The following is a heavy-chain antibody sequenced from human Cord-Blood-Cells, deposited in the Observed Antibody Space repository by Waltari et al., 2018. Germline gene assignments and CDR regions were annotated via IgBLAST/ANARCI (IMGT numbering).Heavy chain of an antibody. CDR1: GYNFTGYY. V-gene: IGHV1-2*02. CDR2: INPNSGGT. CDR3: ARPNSSGYYDAFDI. J-gene: IGHJ3*02. D-gene: IGHD3-22*01. Sequence: QVQLVQSGAEVKKPGASVKVSCKASGYNFTGYYMHWVRHAPGQGLEWMGWINPNSGGTNYAQKFQGRVTMTRDTSISTAYMELSRLRSDDTAVYYCARPNSSGYYDAFDIWGQGTMVTVSS.